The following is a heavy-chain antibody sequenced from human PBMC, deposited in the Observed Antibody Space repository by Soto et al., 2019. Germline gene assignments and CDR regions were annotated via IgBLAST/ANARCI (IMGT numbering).Heavy chain of an antibody. V-gene: IGHV3-30*18. J-gene: IGHJ3*01. D-gene: IGHD3-22*01. Sequence: QVQLVESGGGVVQPGRSLRLSCAASGFTFSSYGMHWVRQAPGKGLEWVAVISYDGSNKYYADSVKGRVTIARDNAKNALYLQMSSLRAEDTAVYYCAKPLEHYYDSSGYSSSRPHHDASDLWGQGTMVTVSS. CDR2: ISYDGSNK. CDR1: GFTFSSYG. CDR3: AKPLEHYYDSSGYSSSRPHHDASDL.